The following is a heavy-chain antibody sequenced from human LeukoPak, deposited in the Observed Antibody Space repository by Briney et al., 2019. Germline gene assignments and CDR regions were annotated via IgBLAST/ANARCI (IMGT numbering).Heavy chain of an antibody. CDR2: ISYDGSNK. Sequence: GRSLRLSCAASGFTFSSYAMHWVRQAPGKGLEWVAVISYDGSNKYYADSVKGRFTISRDNSKNTLYLQMNSLRAEDTAVYYCARDGGSTVTSDFDYWGQGTLVTVSS. CDR1: GFTFSSYA. J-gene: IGHJ4*02. CDR3: ARDGGSTVTSDFDY. D-gene: IGHD4-17*01. V-gene: IGHV3-30*04.